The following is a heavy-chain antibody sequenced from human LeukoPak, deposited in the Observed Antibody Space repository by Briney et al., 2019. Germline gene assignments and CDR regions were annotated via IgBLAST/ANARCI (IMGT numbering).Heavy chain of an antibody. CDR3: AREDLGYSSSWYVGGYFDY. D-gene: IGHD6-13*01. CDR2: IYYSGST. Sequence: PSETLSLTCTVSGGSVSSGSYYWSWLRQPPGKGLEWIGYIYYSGSTNYNPSLKSRVTISVDTSKNQFSLRLSSVTAADTAVYYCAREDLGYSSSWYVGGYFDYWGQGTLVTVSS. V-gene: IGHV4-61*01. CDR1: GGSVSSGSYY. J-gene: IGHJ4*02.